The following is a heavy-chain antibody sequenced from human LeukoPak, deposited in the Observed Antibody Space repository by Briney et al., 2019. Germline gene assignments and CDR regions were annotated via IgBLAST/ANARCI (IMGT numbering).Heavy chain of an antibody. Sequence: ASAKVSCKASGGTFSSYAISWVRQAPGQGLEWMGRIIPILGIANYAQKFQGRVTITADKSTSTAYMELSSLRSEDTAVYYCARETRYSTALFDYWGQGTLVTVSS. J-gene: IGHJ4*02. CDR3: ARETRYSTALFDY. V-gene: IGHV1-69*04. CDR1: GGTFSSYA. D-gene: IGHD4-11*01. CDR2: IIPILGIA.